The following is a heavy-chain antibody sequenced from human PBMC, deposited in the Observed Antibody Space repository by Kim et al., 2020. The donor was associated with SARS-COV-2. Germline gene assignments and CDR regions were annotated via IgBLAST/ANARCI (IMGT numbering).Heavy chain of an antibody. D-gene: IGHD6-6*01. Sequence: NYAQKFQGRVTMTRDTSIRAAYMELGRLRSDDTAVYYCASEGYSSSFGMDVWGQGTTVTVSS. J-gene: IGHJ6*02. CDR3: ASEGYSSSFGMDV. V-gene: IGHV1-2*02.